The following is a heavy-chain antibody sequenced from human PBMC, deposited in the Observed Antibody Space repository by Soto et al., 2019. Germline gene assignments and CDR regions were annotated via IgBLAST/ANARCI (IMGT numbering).Heavy chain of an antibody. CDR2: ISYDGSNK. Sequence: PGGSLRLSCAASGFTFSSYGMHWVRQAPGKGLEWVAVISYDGSNKHYTDSVKGRFTTSRDNSENTMYLQMNSLRVEDTAVYYYAKDDERGSVCVLGFWGQGFLVPVSS. J-gene: IGHJ4*02. CDR3: AKDDERGSVCVLGF. V-gene: IGHV3-30*18. CDR1: GFTFSSYG. D-gene: IGHD1-26*01.